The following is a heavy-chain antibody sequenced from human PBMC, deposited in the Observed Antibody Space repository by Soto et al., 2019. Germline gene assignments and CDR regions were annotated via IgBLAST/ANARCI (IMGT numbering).Heavy chain of an antibody. CDR1: GGSISSYY. J-gene: IGHJ6*02. D-gene: IGHD2-15*01. CDR3: ARVGVVAATLYYYYGMDV. CDR2: IYYSGST. V-gene: IGHV4-59*12. Sequence: PSETLSLTCTVSGGSISSYYWIWIRQPPGKGLEWIGYIYYSGSTNYNPSLKSRVTISVDTSKNQFSLKLSSVTAADTAVYYCARVGVVAATLYYYYGMDVWGQGTTVTVSS.